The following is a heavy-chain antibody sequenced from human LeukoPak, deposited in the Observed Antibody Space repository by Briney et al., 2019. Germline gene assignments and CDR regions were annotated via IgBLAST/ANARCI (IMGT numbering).Heavy chain of an antibody. CDR2: IYSGGST. CDR3: ARVGSDYDILTGPPDS. J-gene: IGHJ4*02. Sequence: PGGSLRLSCAASGFTVSSNYMSWVRQAPGKGLEWVSVIYSGGSTYYADSVKGRFTISRDNSKNTLYLQMNSLRAEDTAVYYCARVGSDYDILTGPPDSWGQGTLVTVSS. CDR1: GFTVSSNY. V-gene: IGHV3-53*01. D-gene: IGHD3-9*01.